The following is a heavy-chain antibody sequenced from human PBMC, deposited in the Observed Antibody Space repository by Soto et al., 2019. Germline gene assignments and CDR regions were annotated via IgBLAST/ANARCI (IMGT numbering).Heavy chain of an antibody. J-gene: IGHJ4*02. CDR2: ISYDGSNK. CDR3: AKSSTGGYIGYEHFDF. Sequence: GGSLRLSCAASGFTFSTYGMHWVRQAPGKGLEWVAIISYDGSNKYYAGSVRGRFTISRDNSKDTLYLQMSSLRAEDTAVYYCAKSSTGGYIGYEHFDFWGQGTLVTVSS. D-gene: IGHD5-12*01. V-gene: IGHV3-30*18. CDR1: GFTFSTYG.